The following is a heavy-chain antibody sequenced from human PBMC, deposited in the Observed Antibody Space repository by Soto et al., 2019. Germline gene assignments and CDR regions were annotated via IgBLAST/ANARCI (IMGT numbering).Heavy chain of an antibody. CDR1: GGTFSSYA. D-gene: IGHD2-21*02. J-gene: IGHJ4*02. CDR3: ARGGCGGDCYSSQYFDY. CDR2: IIPIFGTA. Sequence: QVQLVQSGAEVKKPGSSVKVSCKASGGTFSSYAISWVRQAPGQGLEWMGGIIPIFGTANYAQKFQGRVTITADESTSTAYMEQSSLRSEDTAVYYCARGGCGGDCYSSQYFDYWGQGTLVTVSS. V-gene: IGHV1-69*01.